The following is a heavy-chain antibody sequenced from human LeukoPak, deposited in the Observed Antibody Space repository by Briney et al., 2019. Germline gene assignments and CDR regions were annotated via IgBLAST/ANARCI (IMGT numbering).Heavy chain of an antibody. CDR2: LIPIYGSA. D-gene: IGHD2/OR15-2a*01. V-gene: IGHV1-69*01. CDR1: GGSFTFTSHA. CDR3: AGFFYDERADAFDI. J-gene: IGHJ3*02. Sequence: SVKVSCKASGGSFTFTSHAISWVRQAPGQGLEWMGGLIPIYGSANYAQKFQGRVTITSDESTRTVHMELSSLRPEDSAVYYCAGFFYDERADAFDIWAKGQWSPSLQ.